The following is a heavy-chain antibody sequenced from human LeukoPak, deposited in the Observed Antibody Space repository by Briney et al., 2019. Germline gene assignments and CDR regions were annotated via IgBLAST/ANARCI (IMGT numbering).Heavy chain of an antibody. J-gene: IGHJ3*02. Sequence: SETLSLTCTVSGGSISSYYWSWIRQPPGKELEWIGYIYYSGSTNYNPSLKSRVTISVDTSKNQFSLKLSSVTAADTAVYYCARDREMATLGYDAFDIWGQGTMVTVSS. V-gene: IGHV4-59*01. D-gene: IGHD5-24*01. CDR3: ARDREMATLGYDAFDI. CDR2: IYYSGST. CDR1: GGSISSYY.